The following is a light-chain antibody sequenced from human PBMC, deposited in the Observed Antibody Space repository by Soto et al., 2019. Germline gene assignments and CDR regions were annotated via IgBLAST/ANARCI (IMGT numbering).Light chain of an antibody. V-gene: IGKV3-15*01. CDR2: GAS. CDR1: QSLNSD. CDR3: QQYKYWPRT. J-gene: IGKJ1*01. Sequence: EVVMTQSPVLLSVSPGERATLSCRASQSLNSDLAWYQQKPGQPPRLLIHGASTRATGIPAKFSGSGSGTEFTLTISSVQSEDFAVYYCQQYKYWPRTFGQGTKV.